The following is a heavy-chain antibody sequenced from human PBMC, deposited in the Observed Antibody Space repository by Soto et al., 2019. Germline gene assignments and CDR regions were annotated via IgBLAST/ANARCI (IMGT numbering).Heavy chain of an antibody. D-gene: IGHD6-13*01. V-gene: IGHV1-24*01. CDR1: GYTLTELS. CDR2: FDPEDGET. J-gene: IGHJ5*02. Sequence: ASVKVSCKVSGYTLTELSMHWVRQAPGKGLEWMGGFDPEDGETIYAQKFQGRVTMTEDTSTDTAYMELSSLRSDDTAVYYCARGGYSSSWYWFDPWGQGTLVTVSS. CDR3: ARGGYSSSWYWFDP.